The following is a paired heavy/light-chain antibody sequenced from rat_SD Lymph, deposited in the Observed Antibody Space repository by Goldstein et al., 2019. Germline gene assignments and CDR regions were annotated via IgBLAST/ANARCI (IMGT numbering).Heavy chain of an antibody. CDR2: ISYDGGST. CDR1: GFTFSDYY. D-gene: IGHD1-9*01. J-gene: IGHJ2*01. CDR3: TTDPHTYYGYTPYYFDY. Sequence: EVQLVESGGGLVQPGRSLKLSCAASGFTFSDYYMAWVRQAPTKGLEWVASISYDGGSTYYRDSVKGRFTISRDNAKSSLYLQMDSLRSEDTATYYCTTDPHTYYGYTPYYFDYWGQGVMVTVSS. V-gene: IGHV5-20*01.
Light chain of an antibody. J-gene: IGKJ2-3*01. Sequence: DIQMTQSPSSMSASLGDTVTINCLASQDIGNYLSWYQQKPGKSPKLMIYGATNLEDGVPSRFSGSRSGSDYSLTINSLGYDDEGIYHCHQYYEYPYTFGAGTKLELK. CDR3: HQYYEYPYT. CDR2: GAT. V-gene: IGKV14S8*01. CDR1: QDIGNY.